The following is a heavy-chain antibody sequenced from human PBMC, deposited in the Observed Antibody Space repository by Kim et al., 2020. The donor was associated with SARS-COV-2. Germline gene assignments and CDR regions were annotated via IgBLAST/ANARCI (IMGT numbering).Heavy chain of an antibody. J-gene: IGHJ3*02. V-gene: IGHV5-10-1*01. CDR2: IDPSDSYT. Sequence: GESLKISCKGSGYSFTSYWISWVRQMPGKGLEWMGRIDPSDSYTNYSPSFQGHVTISADKSISTAYLQWSSLKASDTAMYYCATARFGERWYLPKKKRDFDIWGQGTMVTVSS. CDR1: GYSFTSYW. D-gene: IGHD3-10*01. CDR3: ATARFGERWYLPKKKRDFDI.